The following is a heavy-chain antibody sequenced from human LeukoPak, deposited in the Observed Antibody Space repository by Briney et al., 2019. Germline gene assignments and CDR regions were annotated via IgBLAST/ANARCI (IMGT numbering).Heavy chain of an antibody. J-gene: IGHJ4*02. CDR1: GYSLSSGYY. Sequence: PSETLSLTCTVSGYSLSSGYYWGWIRQPPGKGLEWIGSIYHSGSTYYNPSLKSRVTISVDTSKNQFSLKLSSVTAADTAVYYCASGGPPSYPYDSPSFADYWGQGTLVTVSS. CDR3: ASGGPPSYPYDSPSFADY. D-gene: IGHD3-3*01. CDR2: IYHSGST. V-gene: IGHV4-38-2*02.